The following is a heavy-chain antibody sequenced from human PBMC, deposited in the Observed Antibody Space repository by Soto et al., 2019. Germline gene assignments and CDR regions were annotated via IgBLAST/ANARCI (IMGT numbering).Heavy chain of an antibody. CDR2: FHSSGAT. J-gene: IGHJ4*01. D-gene: IGHD3-10*01. V-gene: IGHV4-30-4*01. Sequence: QVQLQESGPGLVKPSQTLSLTCTVSGASISSADYYWSWIRQPPGKGQEWIGYFHSSGATYKDPSLKSRVTISVDTSKNQISLKLDSVTAADTAIYYCASIWFGDFDYWGHGTLVTISS. CDR1: GASISSADYY. CDR3: ASIWFGDFDY.